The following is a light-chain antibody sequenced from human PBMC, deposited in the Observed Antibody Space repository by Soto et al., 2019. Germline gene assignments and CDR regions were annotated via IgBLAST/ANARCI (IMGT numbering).Light chain of an antibody. J-gene: IGKJ5*01. CDR3: HKYNSALLT. Sequence: DIQMTQSPSSLSASVGDRVTITCRASQGIYNYLAWYQQKPGKAPKLLIYAASTLEAGVPSRFSGSGSGTDFTLTISSLQPEDVATYYCHKYNSALLTFGQGTPLEMK. V-gene: IGKV1-27*01. CDR1: QGIYNY. CDR2: AAS.